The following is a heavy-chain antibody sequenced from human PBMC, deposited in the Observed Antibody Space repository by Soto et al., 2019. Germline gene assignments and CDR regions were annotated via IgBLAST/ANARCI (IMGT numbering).Heavy chain of an antibody. Sequence: LRLSCAASGFTFSSYAMHWVRQAPGKGLEWVAVISYDGSNKYYADSVKGRFTISRDNSKNTLYLQMNSLRAEDTAVYYCARDPPPDYDSSGYYYGPNDYWGQGTLVTVSS. D-gene: IGHD3-22*01. J-gene: IGHJ4*02. V-gene: IGHV3-30-3*01. CDR1: GFTFSSYA. CDR3: ARDPPPDYDSSGYYYGPNDY. CDR2: ISYDGSNK.